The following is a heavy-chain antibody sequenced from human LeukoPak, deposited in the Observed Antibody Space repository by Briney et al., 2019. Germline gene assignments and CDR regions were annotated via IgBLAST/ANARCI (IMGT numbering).Heavy chain of an antibody. CDR1: GFPFSSYS. Sequence: GGSLRLSCAASGFPFSSYSMNWVRQAPGKGLEWVSSISSGTSFIYYADSVKGRFTISRDNAKNSLYLQMNSLRAEDTAVYYCARGRTALMDVWGKGTTVTVSS. CDR2: ISSGTSFI. V-gene: IGHV3-21*01. CDR3: ARGRTALMDV. J-gene: IGHJ6*03. D-gene: IGHD2-21*02.